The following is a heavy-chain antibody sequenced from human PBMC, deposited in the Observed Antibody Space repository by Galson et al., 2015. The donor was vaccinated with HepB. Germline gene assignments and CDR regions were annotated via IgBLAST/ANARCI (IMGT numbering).Heavy chain of an antibody. CDR1: GGSISRSSYY. J-gene: IGHJ4*02. CDR3: ARDRDPGMADY. D-gene: IGHD1-14*01. V-gene: IGHV4-39*07. Sequence: ETLSLTCTVSGGSISRSSYYWTWIRQPPGKRLEWIANIYYSGNTYYNPSLKSRVTISVDTSKNQFSLKLNSVTAADTAVYYCARDRDPGMADYWGQGTLVTVSS. CDR2: IYYSGNT.